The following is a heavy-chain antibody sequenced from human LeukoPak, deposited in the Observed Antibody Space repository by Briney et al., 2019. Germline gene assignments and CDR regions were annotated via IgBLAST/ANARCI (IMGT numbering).Heavy chain of an antibody. V-gene: IGHV4-34*01. Sequence: SETLSLTCAVYGGSFSGYYWSWIRQPPGKGLEWIGEINHSGSTNYNPSLKSRVTISVDTSKNQFSLKLSSVTAADTAVYYCARWASSNNWFDPWGQGTLVTVSS. CDR2: INHSGST. D-gene: IGHD6-6*01. CDR1: GGSFSGYY. J-gene: IGHJ5*02. CDR3: ARWASSNNWFDP.